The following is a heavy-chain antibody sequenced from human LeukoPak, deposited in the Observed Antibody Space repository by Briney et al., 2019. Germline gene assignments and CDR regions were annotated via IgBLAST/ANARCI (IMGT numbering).Heavy chain of an antibody. CDR3: ARDSSATYLFDY. CDR2: IYSGGST. D-gene: IGHD1-26*01. J-gene: IGHJ4*02. V-gene: IGHV3-53*01. CDR1: GFTFSSYS. Sequence: GGSLRLSCAASGFTFSSYSMNWVRQAPGKGLEWVSVIYSGGSTYYADFVKGRFTISRDISKNTLYLQMNSLRAEDTAVYYCARDSSATYLFDYWGQGTLVTVSS.